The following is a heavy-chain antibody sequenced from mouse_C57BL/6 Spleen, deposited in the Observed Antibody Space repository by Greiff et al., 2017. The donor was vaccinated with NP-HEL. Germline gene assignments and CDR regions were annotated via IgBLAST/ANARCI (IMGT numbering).Heavy chain of an antibody. D-gene: IGHD4-1*01. J-gene: IGHJ3*01. CDR2: INPNNGGT. V-gene: IGHV1-18*01. Sequence: VHVKQSGPELVKPGASVKIPCKASGYTFTDYNMDWVKQSHGKSLEWIGDINPNNGGTIYNQKFKGKATLTVDKSSSTAYMELRSLTSEDTAVYYCARRTGTGFAYWGQGTLVTVSA. CDR1: GYTFTDYN. CDR3: ARRTGTGFAY.